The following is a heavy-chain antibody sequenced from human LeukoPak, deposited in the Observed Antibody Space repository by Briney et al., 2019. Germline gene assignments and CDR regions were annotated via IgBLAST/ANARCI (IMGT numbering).Heavy chain of an antibody. CDR3: LGDDNSGYSIDY. CDR1: GFTFSNAW. V-gene: IGHV3-15*01. CDR2: IKSKTDAEIT. J-gene: IGHJ4*02. D-gene: IGHD3-22*01. Sequence: PGGSLRLSCAASGFTFSNAWMTWVRQAPGKGLEWVGRIKSKTDAEITDYAAPVKGRFTISRDDSENTLYLQMNSLKTEDTAVYYSLGDDNSGYSIDYWGQGVLVTVSS.